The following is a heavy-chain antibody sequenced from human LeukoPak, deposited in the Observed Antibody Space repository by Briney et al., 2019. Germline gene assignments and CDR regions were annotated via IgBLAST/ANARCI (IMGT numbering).Heavy chain of an antibody. J-gene: IGHJ3*02. V-gene: IGHV3-74*01. CDR2: INDDGSDT. D-gene: IGHD6-19*01. Sequence: GGSLRLSCAAPGFTFKLYWMHWVRQVPGKRPVWVSRINDDGSDTIYADSVRGRFTISRDDAKNTVYLQMNSLRAEDTAVYYCAHGLSPVARVLGAFDIWGQGTMVTVSS. CDR3: AHGLSPVARVLGAFDI. CDR1: GFTFKLYW.